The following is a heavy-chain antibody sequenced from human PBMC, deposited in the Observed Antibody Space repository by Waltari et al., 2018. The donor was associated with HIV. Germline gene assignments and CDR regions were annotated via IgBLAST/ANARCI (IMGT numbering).Heavy chain of an antibody. CDR3: ARLPYYDSSGYLSPG. V-gene: IGHV4-61*01. J-gene: IGHJ4*02. D-gene: IGHD3-22*01. CDR2: IYYSGST. CDR1: GGSVSSGSYY. Sequence: QVQLQESGPGLVKPSETLSLTCTVSGGSVSSGSYYWSWIRPPPGKGLEWIGYIYYSGSTNYNPSLKSRFTISVDTSKTQFSLKLSSVTAADTAVYYCARLPYYDSSGYLSPGWGQGTLVTVSS.